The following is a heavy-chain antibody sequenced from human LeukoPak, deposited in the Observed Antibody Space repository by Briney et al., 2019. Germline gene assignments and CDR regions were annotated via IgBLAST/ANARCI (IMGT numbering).Heavy chain of an antibody. V-gene: IGHV1-2*02. CDR2: INPNSGGT. J-gene: IGHJ6*03. D-gene: IGHD5-12*01. CDR3: AGSGYDLGSPFYYMDV. Sequence: GASVKVSCKASGYTFTGNYMHWVRQAPGQGLEWMGWINPNSGGTNYAQKFQGRVTMTRDTSISTAYMELSRLRSDDTAVYYCAGSGYDLGSPFYYMDVWGKGTTVTVSS. CDR1: GYTFTGNY.